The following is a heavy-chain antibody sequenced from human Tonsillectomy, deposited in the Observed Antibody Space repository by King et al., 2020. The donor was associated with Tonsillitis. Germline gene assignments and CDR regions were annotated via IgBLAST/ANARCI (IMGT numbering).Heavy chain of an antibody. J-gene: IGHJ2*01. D-gene: IGHD2-15*01. CDR2: IIPIFVTP. V-gene: IGHV1-69*01. CDR1: GGTFSSFG. Sequence: QLVQSGAEVKKPGSSVKVSCKASGGTFSSFGISWGRQSPGQGLEWMVGIIPIFVTPNYAQKYQGSVTISADESTSTAHMELRSLTSEDKAVYYCALGYCTGGSCYPDWYFDLWGRGTPVTVSS. CDR3: ALGYCTGGSCYPDWYFDL.